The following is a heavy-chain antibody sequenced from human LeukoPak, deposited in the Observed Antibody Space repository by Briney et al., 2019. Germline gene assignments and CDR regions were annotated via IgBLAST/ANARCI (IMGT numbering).Heavy chain of an antibody. Sequence: AGKSLRLSCAASGFTFSSYGMHWVRQAPGKGLEWVAVIWYDGTNKYYVDSVKGRFTISRDNSKNTLFLRMNSLRAEDTAVYYCAREPRAASDSLYFDYWGQGTLVTVSS. J-gene: IGHJ4*02. D-gene: IGHD6-13*01. CDR2: IWYDGTNK. CDR3: AREPRAASDSLYFDY. V-gene: IGHV3-33*01. CDR1: GFTFSSYG.